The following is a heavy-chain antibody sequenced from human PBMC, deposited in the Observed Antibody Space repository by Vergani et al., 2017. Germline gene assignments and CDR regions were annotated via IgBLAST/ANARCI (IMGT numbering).Heavy chain of an antibody. CDR3: ARTFGSTGSGGFDI. CDR2: IGNGGDSA. V-gene: IGHV3-23*01. Sequence: EVQLLESGGGLVQPGGSLRLFCAASGFTFSSYAMRWVRQAPGKGLEWVSAIGNGGDSAFYRDSVKGRFTISRDNSKNTLYLQVNSLRAEDTAVYFCARTFGSTGSGGFDIWGQGTMVTVSS. J-gene: IGHJ3*02. CDR1: GFTFSSYA. D-gene: IGHD1-26*01.